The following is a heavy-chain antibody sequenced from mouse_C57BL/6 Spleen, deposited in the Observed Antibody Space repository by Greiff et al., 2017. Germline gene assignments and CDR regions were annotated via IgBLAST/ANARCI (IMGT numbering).Heavy chain of an antibody. CDR3: ARSRDYYGSSYVFAY. J-gene: IGHJ3*01. Sequence: VMLVESGPELVKPGASVKISCKASGYAFSSSWMNWVKQRPGKGLEWIGRIYPGDGDTNYNGKFKGKATLTADKSSSTAYMQLSSLTSEDSAVYFCARSRDYYGSSYVFAYWGQGTLVTVSA. CDR2: IYPGDGDT. D-gene: IGHD1-1*01. V-gene: IGHV1-82*01. CDR1: GYAFSSSW.